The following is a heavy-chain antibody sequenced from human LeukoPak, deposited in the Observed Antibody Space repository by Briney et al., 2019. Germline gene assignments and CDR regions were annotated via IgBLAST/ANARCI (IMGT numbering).Heavy chain of an antibody. D-gene: IGHD2-2*01. CDR1: GGTFSSYA. CDR3: ARDPISGCSSTSCYEWGYYYYGMDV. V-gene: IGHV1-69*13. Sequence: ASVKVSCKASGGTFSSYAISWVRQAPGQGLEWMGGIIPIFGTANYAQKFQGRATITADESTSTAYMELSSLRSEDTAVYYCARDPISGCSSTSCYEWGYYYYGMDVWGQGTTVTVSS. J-gene: IGHJ6*02. CDR2: IIPIFGTA.